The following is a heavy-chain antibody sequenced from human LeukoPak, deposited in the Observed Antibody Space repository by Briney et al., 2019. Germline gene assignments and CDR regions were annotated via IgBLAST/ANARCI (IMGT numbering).Heavy chain of an antibody. Sequence: ASVKVSCKAAGYTFPSYFMHWVRQAPGQGLEWMGIINPTGGSTTYAQKFQGRVTMTRDTSTSTVYMELSSLRSDDTAVYYCARTAARRFDYWGQGTLVTVSS. V-gene: IGHV1-46*01. CDR2: INPTGGST. CDR3: ARTAARRFDY. D-gene: IGHD6-6*01. CDR1: GYTFPSYF. J-gene: IGHJ4*02.